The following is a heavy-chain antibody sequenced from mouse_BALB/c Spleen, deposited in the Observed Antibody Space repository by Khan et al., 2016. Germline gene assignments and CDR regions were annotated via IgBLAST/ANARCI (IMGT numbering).Heavy chain of an antibody. J-gene: IGHJ2*01. D-gene: IGHD2-1*01. CDR2: ISSGGST. Sequence: EVELVESGGGLVKPGGSLKLSCAASGFTFSSYAMSWVRQTPEKRLEWVASISSGGSTYYPDSVKGRFTISRDNARNILNLQMSSRTSEDTAMYYFGTRDYGNYGDYFDYWGQGTTLTVSS. V-gene: IGHV5-6-5*01. CDR1: GFTFSSYA. CDR3: GTRDYGNYGDYFDY.